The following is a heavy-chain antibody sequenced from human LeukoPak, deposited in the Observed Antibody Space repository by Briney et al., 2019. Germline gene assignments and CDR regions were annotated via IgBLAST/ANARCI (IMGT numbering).Heavy chain of an antibody. V-gene: IGHV3-33*08. CDR2: IWYGGSNK. Sequence: PGGSLRLSCAASGFTFSSYGMHWVRQAPGKGLEWVAVIWYGGSNKYYADSVKGRFTISRDNAKNSLYLQMNSLRAEDTAVYYCARDSGYGYSNYYYGMDVWGQGTTVTVSS. J-gene: IGHJ6*02. D-gene: IGHD5-18*01. CDR1: GFTFSSYG. CDR3: ARDSGYGYSNYYYGMDV.